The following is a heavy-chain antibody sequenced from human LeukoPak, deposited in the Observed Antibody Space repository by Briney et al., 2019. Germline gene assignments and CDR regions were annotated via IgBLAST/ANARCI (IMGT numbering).Heavy chain of an antibody. J-gene: IGHJ4*02. V-gene: IGHV3-23*01. CDR2: IIASGGTT. D-gene: IGHD3-10*01. CDR3: AKGAGGSYGLYYFDY. CDR1: GFPFSSYA. Sequence: GGSLRLSCTASGFPFSSYAMSWFRQTPGKGLEWVSSIIASGGTTYYADSVKGRFTISRDSSKNTVYLQMNTLRAEDTAIYYCAKGAGGSYGLYYFDYWGQGALVTVSS.